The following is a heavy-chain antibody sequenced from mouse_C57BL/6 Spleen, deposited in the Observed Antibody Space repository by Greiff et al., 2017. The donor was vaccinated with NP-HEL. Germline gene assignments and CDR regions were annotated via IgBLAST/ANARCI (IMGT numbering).Heavy chain of an antibody. J-gene: IGHJ1*03. D-gene: IGHD1-1*01. V-gene: IGHV1-80*01. CDR2: IYPGDGDT. Sequence: VKLVESGAELVKPGASVKISCKASGYAFSSYWMNWVKQRPGKGLEWIGQIYPGDGDTNYNGKFKGKATLTADKSSSTAYMQLSSLTSEDSAVYFCARGRYYGSSYGYFDVWGTGTTVTVSS. CDR1: GYAFSSYW. CDR3: ARGRYYGSSYGYFDV.